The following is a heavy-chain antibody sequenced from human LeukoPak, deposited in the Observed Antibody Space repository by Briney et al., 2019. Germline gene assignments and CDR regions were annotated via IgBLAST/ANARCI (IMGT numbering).Heavy chain of an antibody. J-gene: IGHJ4*02. CDR2: ISSSGSTI. CDR1: GFTFRSYE. D-gene: IGHD3-9*01. Sequence: GGSLRLSCAASGFTFRSYEMNWVRQAPGKGLEWVSYISSSGSTIYYADSVKGRFTISRDNAKNSLYLQMNSLRAEDTAVYYCARKNYDILTGYYDYWGQGTLVTVSS. CDR3: ARKNYDILTGYYDY. V-gene: IGHV3-48*03.